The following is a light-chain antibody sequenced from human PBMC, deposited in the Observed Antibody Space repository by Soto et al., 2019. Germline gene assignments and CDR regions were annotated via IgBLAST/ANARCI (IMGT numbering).Light chain of an antibody. V-gene: IGKV1-5*03. CDR3: QHYNSYSEA. Sequence: DIQMTQSPSTLSASVGDRFTITCRASQSISSWLAWYQQKPGKAPKPLIYKASSLESGVPSRFSGSGSGTEFTLTISSLQPDDFATYYCQHYNSYSEAFGQGTKVDIK. CDR1: QSISSW. J-gene: IGKJ1*01. CDR2: KAS.